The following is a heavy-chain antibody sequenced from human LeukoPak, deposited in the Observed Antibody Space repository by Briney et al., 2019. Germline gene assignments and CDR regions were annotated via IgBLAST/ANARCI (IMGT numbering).Heavy chain of an antibody. J-gene: IGHJ4*02. CDR1: GFTFTDSA. Sequence: PGGSLRLSCAASGFTFTDSAMTWVRRATGKGLEWVSAISTSGGDTIYTDSVKDRFTISRDNSKNTLYLQINSLRAEDTAIYYCTKGGNYAPLDSWGQGTLVTVSS. V-gene: IGHV3-23*01. CDR3: TKGGNYAPLDS. D-gene: IGHD1-7*01. CDR2: ISTSGGDT.